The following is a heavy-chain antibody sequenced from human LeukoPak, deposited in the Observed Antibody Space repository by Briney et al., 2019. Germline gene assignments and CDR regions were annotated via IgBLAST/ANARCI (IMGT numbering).Heavy chain of an antibody. V-gene: IGHV3-23*01. J-gene: IGHJ4*02. D-gene: IGHD3-22*01. CDR3: ARAGDYYDSSGYFFDY. Sequence: PGGSLRLSCAASGFTFSSYAMSWVRQAPGKGLEWVSAISGSGGSTYYADSVKGRFTISRDNSKNTLYLQMNSLRAEDTAVYYCARAGDYYDSSGYFFDYWGQGTLVTVSS. CDR1: GFTFSSYA. CDR2: ISGSGGST.